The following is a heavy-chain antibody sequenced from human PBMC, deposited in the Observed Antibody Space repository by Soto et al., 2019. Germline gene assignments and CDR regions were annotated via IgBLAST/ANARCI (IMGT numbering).Heavy chain of an antibody. Sequence: SDTLSLTCTVTGHSISSISYFWGWIRQPPGKGLEGIGRSYYSGSTYYKPSLKSRVTISVDTSKNQFSLKLSSVTAADTAVYYCARPIPGYYGMDVWGQGTTVT. J-gene: IGHJ6*02. CDR3: ARPIPGYYGMDV. D-gene: IGHD2-21*01. CDR1: GHSISSISYF. CDR2: SYYSGST. V-gene: IGHV4-39*01.